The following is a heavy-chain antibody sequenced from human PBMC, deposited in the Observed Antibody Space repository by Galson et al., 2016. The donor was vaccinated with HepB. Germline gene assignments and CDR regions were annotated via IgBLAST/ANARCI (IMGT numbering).Heavy chain of an antibody. Sequence: PALVKPTQTLTLTCTFSGFSLSTNEVGVGWIRQPPGKALEWLALIYWNDDKRFSPSLKSRLSITKDTSKNQVVLTMTNMDPADTATYYCAHRSTMEGSWRTFDSWGQRTLVTVSS. V-gene: IGHV2-5*01. CDR1: GFSLSTNEVG. D-gene: IGHD3-10*01. J-gene: IGHJ4*02. CDR2: IYWNDDK. CDR3: AHRSTMEGSWRTFDS.